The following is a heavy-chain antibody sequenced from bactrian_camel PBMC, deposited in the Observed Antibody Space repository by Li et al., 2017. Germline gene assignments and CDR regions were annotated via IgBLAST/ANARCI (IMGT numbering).Heavy chain of an antibody. CDR3: TKDRSYGTRNWVQST. D-gene: IGHD3*01. Sequence: HVQLVESGGGSVQAGGSLRLSCTSFGSPISDRCMGWVRQDPGKEREGVAGIDSDGTSRYSDPMKGRFTISRDNAKNTLYLQMNSLKPEDTAMHYCTKDRSYGTRNWVQSTRGQGTQVTVS. CDR1: GSPISDRC. J-gene: IGHJ4*01. V-gene: IGHV3S26*01. CDR2: IDSDGTS.